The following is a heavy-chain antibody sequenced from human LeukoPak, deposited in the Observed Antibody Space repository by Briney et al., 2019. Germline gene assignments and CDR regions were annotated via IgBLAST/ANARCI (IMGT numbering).Heavy chain of an antibody. J-gene: IGHJ4*02. CDR2: IYPGDSDT. Sequence: GESLQISCKGSGYRFTSYWIGWVRQMPGKGLEWMGIIYPGDSDTRYSPSFQGQVTISADKSISTAYLQWSSLKASDTAMYYCARSDNWNYVYFDYWGQGTLVTVSS. CDR3: ARSDNWNYVYFDY. D-gene: IGHD1-7*01. V-gene: IGHV5-51*01. CDR1: GYRFTSYW.